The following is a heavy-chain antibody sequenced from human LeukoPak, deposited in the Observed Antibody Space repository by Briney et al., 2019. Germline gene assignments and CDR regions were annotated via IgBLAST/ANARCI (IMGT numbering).Heavy chain of an antibody. V-gene: IGHV3-7*01. CDR2: VKQDGSEK. CDR3: ARGTWELPFDY. CDR1: GFTFSSYW. J-gene: IGHJ4*02. Sequence: PGGSLRLSCAASGFTFSSYWMSWVRQAPGKGLEWVANVKQDGSEKYYVDSVKGRFAISRDNAKNSLYLQMNSLRAEDTAVYYCARGTWELPFDYWGQGTLVTVSS. D-gene: IGHD1-26*01.